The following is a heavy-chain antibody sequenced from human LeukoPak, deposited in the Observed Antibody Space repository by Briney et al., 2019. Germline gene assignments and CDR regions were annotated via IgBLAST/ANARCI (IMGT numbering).Heavy chain of an antibody. V-gene: IGHV3-23*01. CDR3: AKDARGDYYGSGSPYPNYMDV. D-gene: IGHD3-10*01. J-gene: IGHJ6*03. Sequence: PGGSLRLSCADSGFTFSRYAMARVRQAPGKGLEWVSAISGSGISTYYADSVKGRFSISRDNSENTLYLQMNSLRDEDTAIYYCAKDARGDYYGSGSPYPNYMDVWGKGTTVTVSS. CDR1: GFTFSRYA. CDR2: ISGSGIST.